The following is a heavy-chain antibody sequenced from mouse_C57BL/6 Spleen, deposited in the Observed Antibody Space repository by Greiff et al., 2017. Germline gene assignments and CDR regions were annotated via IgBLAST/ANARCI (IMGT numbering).Heavy chain of an antibody. CDR1: GYTFTSYG. D-gene: IGHD2-4*01. CDR3: ARRGGYDYGEYYFDY. CDR2: IYPRSGNT. V-gene: IGHV1-81*01. Sequence: QVQLKESGAELARPGASVKLSCKASGYTFTSYGISWVKQRTGQGLEWIGEIYPRSGNTYYNEKFKGKATLTADKSSSTAYMELRSLTSEDSAVYFCARRGGYDYGEYYFDYWGQGTTLTVSS. J-gene: IGHJ2*01.